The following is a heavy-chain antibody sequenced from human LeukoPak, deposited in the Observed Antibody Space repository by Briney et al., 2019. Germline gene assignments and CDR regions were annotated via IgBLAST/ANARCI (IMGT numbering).Heavy chain of an antibody. Sequence: SETLSLTCTVSSGSISTSNYYWGWVRQPPGKALEWFGNIYYSGSTYYNPSLKSRVTISVDTSKNQFSLKLSSVTAVDTAVYYCARGPVGGATYYDGDAFDIWGQGTMVTVSS. CDR2: IYYSGST. J-gene: IGHJ3*02. CDR3: ARGPVGGATYYDGDAFDI. D-gene: IGHD1-26*01. V-gene: IGHV4-39*07. CDR1: SGSISTSNYY.